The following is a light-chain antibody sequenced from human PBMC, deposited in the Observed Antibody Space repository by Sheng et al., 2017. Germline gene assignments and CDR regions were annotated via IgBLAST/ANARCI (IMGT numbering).Light chain of an antibody. J-gene: IGLJ3*02. CDR3: QSYDSSLSGSRV. Sequence: QSVLTQPPSVSGGPRARGSTISCTGRQLQHRGEVMMYTGTSSFQEQPPNLLIYGNSNRPSGVPDRFSGSKSGTSASLAITGLQAEDEADYYCQSYDSSLSGSRVFGGGTKLTVL. V-gene: IGLV1-40*01. CDR2: GNS. CDR1: LQHRGEVM.